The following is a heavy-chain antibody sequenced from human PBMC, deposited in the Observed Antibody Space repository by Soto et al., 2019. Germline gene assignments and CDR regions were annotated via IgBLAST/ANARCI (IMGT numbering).Heavy chain of an antibody. CDR2: VYYSGTT. J-gene: IGHJ4*02. CDR3: ARTTAVPNTLRSRYFFDY. D-gene: IGHD4-17*01. CDR1: GGSVSNKTYY. V-gene: IGHV4-61*01. Sequence: SETLSLTCSVSGGSVSNKTYYWSWIRQPPGKRLEWIGYVYYSGTTNYNPSPKSRVTISVDLSKNQFSLRLSSVTTADTALYYCARTTAVPNTLRSRYFFDYWGQGTLVTVSS.